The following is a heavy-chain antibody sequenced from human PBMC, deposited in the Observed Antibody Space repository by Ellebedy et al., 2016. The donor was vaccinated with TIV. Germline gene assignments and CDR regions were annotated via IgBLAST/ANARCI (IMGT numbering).Heavy chain of an antibody. V-gene: IGHV4-34*01. J-gene: IGHJ4*02. D-gene: IGHD6-19*01. CDR2: VTQSGRN. CDR1: GGSFSGYY. CDR3: AEGRSGWYYFDY. Sequence: SETLSLTCAVYGGSFSGYYWSWVRQPPGKGLEWIGDVTQSGRNSYHPSLKSRVTISVDTSKNQFSLRLTSVTAADTAVYYCAEGRSGWYYFDYWGQGTLVTVSS.